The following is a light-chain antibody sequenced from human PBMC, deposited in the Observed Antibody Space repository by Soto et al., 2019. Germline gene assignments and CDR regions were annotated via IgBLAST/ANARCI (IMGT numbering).Light chain of an antibody. CDR2: DAS. V-gene: IGKV3-15*01. CDR1: QSVGSN. Sequence: EIGLTQSPGTLSLSPGERVTLSFMARQSVGSNLAWYQQTPGQAPRVVIYDASTRATVIPARFSGSGSGTEFTLTISSLQSEDFAVYYCQQYDTWPLTFGGGTKVDIK. CDR3: QQYDTWPLT. J-gene: IGKJ4*01.